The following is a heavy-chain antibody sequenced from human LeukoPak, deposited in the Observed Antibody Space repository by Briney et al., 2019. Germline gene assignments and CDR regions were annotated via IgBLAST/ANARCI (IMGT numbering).Heavy chain of an antibody. V-gene: IGHV3-74*01. CDR3: AKDRCSGGSCYSGYFQH. CDR2: INSDGSTT. Sequence: PGGALRLSCEASGFTLSSYWMHAVRQAPGKGGVWVSRINSDGSTTNYAVSVKGRFTISRYNSKNTLYLQMNGLRAEDTAVYYCAKDRCSGGSCYSGYFQHWGQGALVTVSS. CDR1: GFTLSSYW. D-gene: IGHD2-15*01. J-gene: IGHJ1*01.